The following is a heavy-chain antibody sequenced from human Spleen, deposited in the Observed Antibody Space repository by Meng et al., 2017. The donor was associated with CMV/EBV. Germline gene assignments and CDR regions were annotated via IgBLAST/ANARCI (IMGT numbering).Heavy chain of an antibody. J-gene: IGHJ6*02. CDR3: ARDVLRESYDFWSGYYVNYYGMDV. V-gene: IGHV1-18*01. CDR1: GYTFTSYG. CDR2: ISAYNGNT. Sequence: ASVKVSCKASGYTFTSYGISWVRQAPGQGLEWMGWISAYNGNTNYAQKLQGRVTMTTDTSTSTAYMELRSLRSDDTAVYYCARDVLRESYDFWSGYYVNYYGMDVWGQGTTVTVSS. D-gene: IGHD3-3*01.